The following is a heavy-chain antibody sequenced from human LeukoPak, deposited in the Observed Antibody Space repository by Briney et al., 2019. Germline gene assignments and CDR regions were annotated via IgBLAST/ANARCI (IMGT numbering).Heavy chain of an antibody. CDR2: INHGVST. Sequence: LETLSLTCAVYGGAFSGYYWSWIRQPPGKGREWIGEINHGVSTKYNPSLKSRVTISVDTSKNQFSLKMSSVTDADTAVYYCARGRGGITMVRGVIQPLLYFDYWGQGTLVTVSS. CDR3: ARGRGGITMVRGVIQPLLYFDY. CDR1: GGAFSGYY. D-gene: IGHD3-10*01. J-gene: IGHJ4*02. V-gene: IGHV4-34*01.